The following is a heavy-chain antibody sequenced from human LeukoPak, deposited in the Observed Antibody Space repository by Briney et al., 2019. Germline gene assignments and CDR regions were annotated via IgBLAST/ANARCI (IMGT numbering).Heavy chain of an antibody. J-gene: IGHJ4*02. D-gene: IGHD6-19*01. Sequence: ASVKVSCKASGYTFTSYGISWVRQAPGQGLEWMGWISAYNGNTNYAQKLQGRVTMTTDTSTSTAYMELRSLRSGDTAVYYCASLLRDSSGWYLYYFDYWGQGTLVTVSS. V-gene: IGHV1-18*01. CDR3: ASLLRDSSGWYLYYFDY. CDR2: ISAYNGNT. CDR1: GYTFTSYG.